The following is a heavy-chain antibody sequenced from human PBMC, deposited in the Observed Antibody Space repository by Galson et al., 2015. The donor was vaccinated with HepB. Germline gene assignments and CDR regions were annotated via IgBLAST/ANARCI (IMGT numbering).Heavy chain of an antibody. Sequence: SVKVSCKASGYTFTGYYMHWVRQAPGQGLEWMGRINPNSGGTNYAQKFQGRVTMTRDTSISTAYMELSRLRSDDTAVYYCARGDFWSGFPPVYWFDPWGQGTLATVSS. D-gene: IGHD3-3*01. CDR3: ARGDFWSGFPPVYWFDP. CDR1: GYTFTGYY. J-gene: IGHJ5*02. CDR2: INPNSGGT. V-gene: IGHV1-2*06.